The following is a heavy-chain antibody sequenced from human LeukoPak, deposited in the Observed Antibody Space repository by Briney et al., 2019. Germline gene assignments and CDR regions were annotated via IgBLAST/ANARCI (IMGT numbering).Heavy chain of an antibody. CDR3: ARGSHYFDF. CDR1: GFTFSVYE. Sequence: GRSLRLSCAASGFTFSVYEMNWVRQAPGKGLEWLSYISDSGRTIYYADSVNGRFTISRDNGKNSVYLQMNSLRVEDTAIYFCARGSHYFDFWGQGTLVTVSS. CDR2: ISDSGRTI. V-gene: IGHV3-48*03. J-gene: IGHJ4*02.